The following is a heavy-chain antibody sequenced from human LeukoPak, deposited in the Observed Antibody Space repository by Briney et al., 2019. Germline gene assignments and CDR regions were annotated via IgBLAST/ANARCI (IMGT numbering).Heavy chain of an antibody. CDR3: ASGYSYGYLGAFDI. J-gene: IGHJ3*02. Sequence: SQTLSLTCAVSGGSISSGGYSRSWIRQPPGKGLEWIGYIYHSGSTYYNPSHKSRVTISVDRSKNQFSLKLSSVTAADTAVYYCASGYSYGYLGAFDIWGQGTMVTVSS. CDR1: GGSISSGGYS. V-gene: IGHV4-30-2*01. D-gene: IGHD5-18*01. CDR2: IYHSGST.